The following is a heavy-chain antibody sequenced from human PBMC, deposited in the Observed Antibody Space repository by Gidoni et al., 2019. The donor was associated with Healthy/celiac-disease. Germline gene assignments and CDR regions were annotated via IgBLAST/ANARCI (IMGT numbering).Heavy chain of an antibody. CDR2: IYPGDSDT. CDR3: ARPAYDSNDMDYFDY. J-gene: IGHJ4*02. V-gene: IGHV5-51*01. Sequence: EVQLVQSGAEVKKPGESLKISCKGSGYSFTSYWIGWVRQMPGKGLEWMGIIYPGDSDTRYSPSFQGQVTISADKSISTAYLQWSSLKASDTAMYYCARPAYDSNDMDYFDYWGQGTLVTVSS. D-gene: IGHD3-22*01. CDR1: GYSFTSYW.